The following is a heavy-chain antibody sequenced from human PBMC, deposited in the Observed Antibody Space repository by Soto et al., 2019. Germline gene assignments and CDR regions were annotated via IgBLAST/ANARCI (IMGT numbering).Heavy chain of an antibody. J-gene: IGHJ4*02. CDR2: INTDGSTT. D-gene: IGHD3-16*01. V-gene: IGHV3-74*01. CDR1: GFTFSNYW. CDR3: ARDLGGYDSR. Sequence: EVQLVESGGGLVQPGGSLRLSCAASGFTFSNYWMHWVRQAPGKGPVWVSRINTDGSTTNYADSVKGRFTISRDNAKNTLYLQTNSLGAEDTAVYYCARDLGGYDSRWGQGTLVTVSS.